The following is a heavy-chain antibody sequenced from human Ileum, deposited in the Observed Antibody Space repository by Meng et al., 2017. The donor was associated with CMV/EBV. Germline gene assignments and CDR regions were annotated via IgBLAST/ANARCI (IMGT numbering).Heavy chain of an antibody. D-gene: IGHD6-13*01. V-gene: IGHV4-39*07. CDR3: VRDHGSSSWFFY. CDR2: IFDSGSA. Sequence: QRQESGPELVKPSETLSLTCTASGGSVNRNTYYWGWIRQPPGKSLEWIGTIFDSGSAFYNPSLQSRVSVSIDMSRNQLSLSLSSVTAADTAVYYCVRDHGSSSWFFYWGQGTLVTVSS. CDR1: GGSVNRNTYY. J-gene: IGHJ4*02.